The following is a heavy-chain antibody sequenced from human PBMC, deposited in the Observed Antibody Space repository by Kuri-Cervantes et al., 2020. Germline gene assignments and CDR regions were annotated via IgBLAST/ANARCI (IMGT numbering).Heavy chain of an antibody. CDR2: IWYDGSNK. D-gene: IGHD3-3*01. V-gene: IGHV3-33*08. Sequence: GGSLRLSCAASGFTFSSYAMHWVRQAPGKGQEWVAVIWYDGSNKYYADFVKGRFTISRDNSKNTLYLQMNSLRAEDTAVYYCAREDYDFWSGYRYYGMDVWGQGTTVTVSS. CDR1: GFTFSSYA. CDR3: AREDYDFWSGYRYYGMDV. J-gene: IGHJ6*02.